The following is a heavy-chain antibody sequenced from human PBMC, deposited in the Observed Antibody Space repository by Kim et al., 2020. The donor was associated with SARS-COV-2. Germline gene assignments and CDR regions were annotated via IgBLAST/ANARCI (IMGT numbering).Heavy chain of an antibody. J-gene: IGHJ6*02. V-gene: IGHV3-33*01. CDR1: GFTFSSYG. CDR3: ARDLAAALYYYYYYGMDA. D-gene: IGHD6-13*01. CDR2: IWYDGSNK. Sequence: GGSLRLSCAASGFTFSSYGMHWVRQAPGKGLEWVAVIWYDGSNKYYADSVKGRFTISRDNSKNTLYLQMNSLRAEDTAVYYCARDLAAALYYYYYYGMDAWGQGTTGTVAS.